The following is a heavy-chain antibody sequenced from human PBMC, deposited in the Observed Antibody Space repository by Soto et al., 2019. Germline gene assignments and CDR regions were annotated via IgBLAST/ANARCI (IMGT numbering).Heavy chain of an antibody. J-gene: IGHJ4*02. CDR1: GFTFSDAW. V-gene: IGHV3-15*01. D-gene: IGHD6-19*01. CDR2: IKKKTDGGTT. CDR3: RTQWLE. Sequence: GGSLRLSCAASGFTFSDAWMGWVRQAPGKGLEWVGLIKKKTDGGTTEYAAPVKGRFTISRDDSKNTLYLQMSSLKTDDTAVYYCRTQWLEWGQGTLVTVSS.